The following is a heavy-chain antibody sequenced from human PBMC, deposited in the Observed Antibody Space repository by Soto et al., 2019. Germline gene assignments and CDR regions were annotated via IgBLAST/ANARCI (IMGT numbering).Heavy chain of an antibody. J-gene: IGHJ4*02. V-gene: IGHV1-69*13. CDR2: IIPIFGTA. CDR3: ARALITYYYDSSGYRPRTYFDY. CDR1: GGTFSSYA. Sequence: SPVKVSCKDSGGTFSSYAISWVRQAPGQGLEWMGGIIPIFGTANYAQKFQGRVTITADESTSTAYMELSSLRSEDTAVYYCARALITYYYDSSGYRPRTYFDYWGQGTLVTVSS. D-gene: IGHD3-22*01.